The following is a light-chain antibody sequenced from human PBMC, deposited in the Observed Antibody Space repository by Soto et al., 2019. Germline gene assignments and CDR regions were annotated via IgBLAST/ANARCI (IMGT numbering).Light chain of an antibody. J-gene: IGKJ1*01. CDR2: AAS. Sequence: DIQMTQSPSSLSASVGDRVTITCRASQSISSYLNWYQQKPGKAPKLLIYAASSLQSGVPSRFSGSGSGTDFTLTISSLEPEDFAIYYCQQSDSTPVGFGQGTKVEIK. CDR3: QQSDSTPVG. V-gene: IGKV1-39*01. CDR1: QSISSY.